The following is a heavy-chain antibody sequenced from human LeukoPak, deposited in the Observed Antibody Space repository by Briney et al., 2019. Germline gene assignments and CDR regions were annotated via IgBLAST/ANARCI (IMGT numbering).Heavy chain of an antibody. J-gene: IGHJ4*02. CDR1: GGSISSGSYY. D-gene: IGHD1-1*01. CDR2: IYTSGST. CDR3: AKATGNLGN. Sequence: SETLSLTCTVSGGSISSGSYYWSWIRQPAGKGLEWIGRIYTSGSTNYNPSLKSRVTISVDTSKNQFSLKLSSVTAADTAVYYCAKATGNLGNWGQGTLVTVSS. V-gene: IGHV4-61*02.